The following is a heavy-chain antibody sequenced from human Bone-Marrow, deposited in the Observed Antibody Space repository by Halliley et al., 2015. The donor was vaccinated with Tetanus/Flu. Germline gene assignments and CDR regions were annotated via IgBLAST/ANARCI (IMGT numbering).Heavy chain of an antibody. Sequence: YSGSTAYNPPPKGRVAISVDTSKKQFSLTLRSVTAADTAVYFCARGSTRNDGTTPFTYFFDSWGQGSLVTVSS. J-gene: IGHJ4*01. D-gene: IGHD1-1*01. V-gene: IGHV4-59*09. CDR3: ARGSTRNDGTTPFTYFFDS. CDR2: YSGST.